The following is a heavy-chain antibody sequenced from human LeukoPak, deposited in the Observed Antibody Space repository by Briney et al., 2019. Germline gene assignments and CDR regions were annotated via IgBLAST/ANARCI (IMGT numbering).Heavy chain of an antibody. J-gene: IGHJ4*02. CDR2: INHSGST. V-gene: IGHV4-34*01. Sequence: PSETLSLTCAVYGGSFSGYYWSWIRQPPGKGLEWIGEINHSGSTNYNPSLKSRVTISVDTSKNQFSLKLSSVTAADTAVYYCASLYGDLYFDYWGQGTLVTVSS. CDR3: ASLYGDLYFDY. D-gene: IGHD4-17*01. CDR1: GGSFSGYY.